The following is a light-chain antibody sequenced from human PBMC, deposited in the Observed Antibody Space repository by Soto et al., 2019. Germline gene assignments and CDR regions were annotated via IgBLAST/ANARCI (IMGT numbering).Light chain of an antibody. CDR1: SSDVGSYNR. CDR3: SSFTSSTTLV. Sequence: QSALTQPPSVSGSPGQSVTISCTGTSSDVGSYNRVSWYQQPPGTGPKLMIYEVSNRPSGVPDRFSGSKSGNTASLTISGLQAEDEADYYCSSFTSSTTLVFSEGTKLTVL. CDR2: EVS. J-gene: IGLJ2*01. V-gene: IGLV2-18*02.